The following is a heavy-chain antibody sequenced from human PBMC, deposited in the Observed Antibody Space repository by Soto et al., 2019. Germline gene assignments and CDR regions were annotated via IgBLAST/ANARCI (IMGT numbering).Heavy chain of an antibody. V-gene: IGHV3-30*18. Sequence: GGSLRLSCAASGFTFSSYGMHWVRQAPGKGLERVAVISYDGSNKYYADSVKGRFTISRDNSKNTLYLQMNSLRAEDTAVYYCAKDQGFYDFWSGYCPDYWGQGTLVTVSS. J-gene: IGHJ4*02. CDR3: AKDQGFYDFWSGYCPDY. D-gene: IGHD3-3*01. CDR2: ISYDGSNK. CDR1: GFTFSSYG.